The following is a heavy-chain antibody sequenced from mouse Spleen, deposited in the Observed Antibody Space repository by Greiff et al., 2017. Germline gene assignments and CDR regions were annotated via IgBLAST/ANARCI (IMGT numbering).Heavy chain of an antibody. CDR1: GYTFSSYW. J-gene: IGHJ4*01. CDR2: ILPGSGST. CDR3: ARQLGLRAMDY. D-gene: IGHD3-1*01. V-gene: IGHV1-9*01. Sequence: QVHVKQSGAELMKPGASVKISCKATGYTFSSYWIEWVKQRPGHGLEWIGEILPGSGSTNYNEKFKGKATFTADTSSNTAYMQLSSLTSEDSAVYYCARQLGLRAMDYWGQGTSVTVSS.